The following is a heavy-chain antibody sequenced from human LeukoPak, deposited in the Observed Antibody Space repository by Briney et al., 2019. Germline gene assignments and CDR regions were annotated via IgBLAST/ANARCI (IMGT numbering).Heavy chain of an antibody. V-gene: IGHV3-48*03. Sequence: GGSLRLSCAASGFTFSSYEMNWVRQAPGRGLEWVSYISSSGSTIYYADSVKGRFTISRDNAKNSLYLQMNSLRAEDTAVYYCARDYYDSSGYAWSIFDYWGQGTLATVSS. J-gene: IGHJ4*02. CDR1: GFTFSSYE. CDR3: ARDYYDSSGYAWSIFDY. D-gene: IGHD3-22*01. CDR2: ISSSGSTI.